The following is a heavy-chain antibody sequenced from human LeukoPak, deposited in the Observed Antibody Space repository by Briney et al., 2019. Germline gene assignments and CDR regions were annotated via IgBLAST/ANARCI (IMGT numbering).Heavy chain of an antibody. CDR2: IYHSGTT. CDR3: AREGEGRNYYDSGYLDS. CDR1: GGSISSGGYY. Sequence: SQTLSLTCTVSGGSISSGGYYWSWIRQPPGKGLEWIGYIYHSGTTYYNPSLMSRVSMSIDRSKNQFSLNLNSVTAADTAVYFCAREGEGRNYYDSGYLDSWGQGNLVFVSS. J-gene: IGHJ4*02. V-gene: IGHV4-30-2*01. D-gene: IGHD3-10*01.